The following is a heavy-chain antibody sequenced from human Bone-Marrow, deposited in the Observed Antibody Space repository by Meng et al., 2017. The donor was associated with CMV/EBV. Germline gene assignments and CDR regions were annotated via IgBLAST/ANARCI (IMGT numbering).Heavy chain of an antibody. J-gene: IGHJ4*02. Sequence: GESLKISCAASGFTFSSYGMHWVRQAPGKGLEWVAVISYDGSNKYYADSVKGRFTISRDNSKNTLYLQMNSLRAEDTAVYYCARQMVVVVPAAIQALDYWGQGTLVTVSS. D-gene: IGHD2-2*02. CDR1: GFTFSSYG. CDR3: ARQMVVVVPAAIQALDY. V-gene: IGHV3-30*19. CDR2: ISYDGSNK.